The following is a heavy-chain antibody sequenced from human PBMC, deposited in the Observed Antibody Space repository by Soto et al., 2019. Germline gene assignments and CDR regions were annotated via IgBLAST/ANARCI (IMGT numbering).Heavy chain of an antibody. D-gene: IGHD3-22*01. Sequence: GGSLRLSCAASGFTFSSYSMNWVRQAPGKGLEWVSYISSSSSTIYYADTVKGRFTISRDNAKKSLSLQINSLRAEDSAVYYCARPLYYYDSRGYYSPWGQGTLVTVSS. V-gene: IGHV3-48*01. J-gene: IGHJ5*02. CDR1: GFTFSSYS. CDR2: ISSSSSTI. CDR3: ARPLYYYDSRGYYSP.